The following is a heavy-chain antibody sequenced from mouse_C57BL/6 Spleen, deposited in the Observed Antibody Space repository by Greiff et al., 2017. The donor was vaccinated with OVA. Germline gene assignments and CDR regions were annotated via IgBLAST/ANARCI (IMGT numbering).Heavy chain of an antibody. Sequence: QVQLKESGAELARPGASVKLSCKASGYTFTSYGISWVKQRTGQGLEWIGEIYPRSGNTYYNEKFKGKATLTADKSSSTAYMELRSLTSEDSAVYFCAISYYYGTSLDYGGQGTTLTVSS. V-gene: IGHV1-81*01. CDR3: AISYYYGTSLDY. J-gene: IGHJ2*01. D-gene: IGHD1-1*01. CDR1: GYTFTSYG. CDR2: IYPRSGNT.